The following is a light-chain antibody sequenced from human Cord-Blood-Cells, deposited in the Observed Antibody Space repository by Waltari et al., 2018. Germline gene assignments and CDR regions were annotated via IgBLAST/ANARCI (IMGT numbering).Light chain of an antibody. Sequence: SARTQTHSVSVSPGQSITIPFTRPRRHAGCYNRLSWYQQHPGKAPKLIIYEGSKRPSGVSNRFSGSKSGNTASLTISGLQAEDEADYYCCSYAGSSTLVFGGGTKLTVL. CDR2: EGS. V-gene: IGLV2-23*01. J-gene: IGLJ2*01. CDR3: CSYAGSSTLV. CDR1: RRHAGCYNR.